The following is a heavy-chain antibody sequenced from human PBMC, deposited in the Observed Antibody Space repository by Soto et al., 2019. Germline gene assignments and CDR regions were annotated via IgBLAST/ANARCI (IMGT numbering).Heavy chain of an antibody. V-gene: IGHV4-31*03. D-gene: IGHD6-13*01. CDR2: IYYNGST. Sequence: PSETLSLTCTVSGLTISSASYYWSWIRQHPGKDLEWVGNIYYNGSTYYSPSLKSRVTLWVDTSKNQFSLRLASVTAADTAVYYCARYRISGSWSKFDYWGQGTLVTVSS. CDR1: GLTISSASYY. CDR3: ARYRISGSWSKFDY. J-gene: IGHJ4*02.